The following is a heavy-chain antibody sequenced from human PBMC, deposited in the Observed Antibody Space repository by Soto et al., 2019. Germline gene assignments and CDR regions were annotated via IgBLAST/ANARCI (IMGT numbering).Heavy chain of an antibody. V-gene: IGHV1-2*02. CDR3: SRCHRGLRCHLDY. CDR1: GYTFTAYY. D-gene: IGHD4-17*01. J-gene: IGHJ4*02. CDR2: ISPKSGGE. Sequence: GASVKVSCKASGYTFTAYYIQWVRQAPGQGLEYMGWISPKSGGEAHAQKFRGRVTVTSDTSVNLAYLHLSRLTSDDTAVYFYSRCHRGLRCHLDYWGQGTLVTVSS.